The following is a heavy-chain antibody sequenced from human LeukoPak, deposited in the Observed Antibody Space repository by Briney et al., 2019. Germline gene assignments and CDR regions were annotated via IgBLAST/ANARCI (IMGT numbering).Heavy chain of an antibody. Sequence: GGSLRLSCAASGFTFSTYDLNWVRQAPGKGLEWLSYISSRGGTTYYADSVKGRFTISRDNAKNSLYLQMNSLRAEDTAVYYCARDALAGGDWSNMGDYWGQGTLVTVSS. V-gene: IGHV3-48*03. CDR3: ARDALAGGDWSNMGDY. D-gene: IGHD3-16*01. CDR1: GFTFSTYD. CDR2: ISSRGGTT. J-gene: IGHJ4*02.